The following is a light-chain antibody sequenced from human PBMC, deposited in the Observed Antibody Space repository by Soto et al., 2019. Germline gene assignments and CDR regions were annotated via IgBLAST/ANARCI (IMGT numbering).Light chain of an antibody. V-gene: IGKV1-39*01. Sequence: DIQMTQSPSSLSASVGDRVTITCRASQSISTYLNWYHQKPGKAPDLLIYAASSLKSGVPSRFSGSGSGTDFTLTITGLPPADFATYCCQQNYSIPITFGQGTRLEIK. CDR1: QSISTY. J-gene: IGKJ5*01. CDR2: AAS. CDR3: QQNYSIPIT.